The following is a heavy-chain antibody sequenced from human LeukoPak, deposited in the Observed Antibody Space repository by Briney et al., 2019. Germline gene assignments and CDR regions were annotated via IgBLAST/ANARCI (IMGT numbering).Heavy chain of an antibody. Sequence: GGSLRLSCAASGFTFSDYSMNWVRQAPGKGLEWVSYIDGSGDTIYYADSVKGRFTISRDNAKNSLDLQMISLRAEDTAVYYCSRRFDCWGQGTLVTVSS. CDR1: GFTFSDYS. J-gene: IGHJ4*02. CDR2: IDGSGDTI. CDR3: SRRFDC. V-gene: IGHV3-48*01.